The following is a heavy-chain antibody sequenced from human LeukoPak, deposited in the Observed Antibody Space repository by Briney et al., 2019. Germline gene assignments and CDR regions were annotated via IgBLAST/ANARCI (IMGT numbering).Heavy chain of an antibody. CDR2: INPNSGGT. V-gene: IGHV1-2*02. D-gene: IGHD1-26*01. CDR1: GYTFTDYY. Sequence: ASVKVSCKTSGYTFTDYYMHWVRQAPGQGLEWMGWINPNSGGTNYAQKFQGRVTMTRDTSISTAYMELSRMRSDDTAVYYCAREGPIVGATHLVDYWGQGTLVTVSS. CDR3: AREGPIVGATHLVDY. J-gene: IGHJ4*02.